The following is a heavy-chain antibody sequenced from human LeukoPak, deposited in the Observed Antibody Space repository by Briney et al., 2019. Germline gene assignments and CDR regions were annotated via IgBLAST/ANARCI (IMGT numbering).Heavy chain of an antibody. V-gene: IGHV3-23*01. D-gene: IGHD1-26*01. CDR2: ISGGGGST. CDR1: GFTFSNSA. J-gene: IGHJ4*02. Sequence: GGPLRLSCVASGFTFSNSAMSWVRQAPGKGLEWVSAISGGGGSTYYADSVKGRFTISRDNSKNTLYLQMNSLRAEDTAVYYCAKGGGSIFFDYWGQGTLVTVSS. CDR3: AKGGGSIFFDY.